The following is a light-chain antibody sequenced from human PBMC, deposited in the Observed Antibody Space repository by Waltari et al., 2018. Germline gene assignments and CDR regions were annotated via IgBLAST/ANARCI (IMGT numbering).Light chain of an antibody. J-gene: IGLJ1*01. Sequence: QSALTQPASVSGSPGQSITISCTGSNNAIGTYNLVPWYLQPPGKAPKLIIFEVTERPSGVSTRFSGSKSVTTASLTISGLQAEDEADYYCFSYAGSGYVFGSGTKVTVL. CDR3: FSYAGSGYV. CDR2: EVT. CDR1: NNAIGTYNL. V-gene: IGLV2-23*02.